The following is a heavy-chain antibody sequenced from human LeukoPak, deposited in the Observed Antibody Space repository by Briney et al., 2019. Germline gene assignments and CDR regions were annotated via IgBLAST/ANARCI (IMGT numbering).Heavy chain of an antibody. CDR2: ISYDGSNK. V-gene: IGHV3-30*03. J-gene: IGHJ6*02. CDR3: ARVPLGYGSSWYHYYYGMDV. Sequence: GGSLRLSCAASGFTFSSYGMHWVRQAPGKGLEWVAVISYDGSNKYYADSVKGRFTISRDNSKTTLYLQMNSLRAEDTAVYYCARVPLGYGSSWYHYYYGMDVWGQGTLVTVSS. CDR1: GFTFSSYG. D-gene: IGHD6-13*01.